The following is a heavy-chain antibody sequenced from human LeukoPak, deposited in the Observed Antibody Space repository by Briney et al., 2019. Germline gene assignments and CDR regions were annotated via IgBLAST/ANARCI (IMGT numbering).Heavy chain of an antibody. CDR2: IYYSGSI. D-gene: IGHD6-6*01. Sequence: SETLSLTCTVSGGSISSYYWSWIRQPPGKGLEWLGYIYYSGSINYNPSLKSRVTISVDTSKNQFSLKLSSVTAADTAVYYCARDGKAARPNYYYYYMDVWGKGTTVTVSS. J-gene: IGHJ6*03. CDR1: GGSISSYY. V-gene: IGHV4-59*01. CDR3: ARDGKAARPNYYYYYMDV.